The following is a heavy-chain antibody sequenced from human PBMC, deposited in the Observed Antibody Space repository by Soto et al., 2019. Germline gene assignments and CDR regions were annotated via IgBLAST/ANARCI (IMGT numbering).Heavy chain of an antibody. Sequence: QVQLVQSGAEMKKPGSSVKVSCQSSGGTFNTYAMNWVRQAPGQGPEWMGDISPMFVAANYAPKFQGRVTITADESTGTSYMQLSSLTSADTALYFCAREVQVHTPAFVYWGQGTLVTGSS. J-gene: IGHJ4*02. D-gene: IGHD3-10*01. CDR2: ISPMFVAA. CDR1: GGTFNTYA. V-gene: IGHV1-69*19. CDR3: AREVQVHTPAFVY.